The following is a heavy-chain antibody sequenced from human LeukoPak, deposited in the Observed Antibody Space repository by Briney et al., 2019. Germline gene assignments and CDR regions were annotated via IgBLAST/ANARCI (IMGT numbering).Heavy chain of an antibody. Sequence: SETLSLTCSVSGSSISSDYYWGWIRQPPGKGREWIGTIYHSGSPYYNPSLKSRVTISMDTSKNQFSLQLRSVTAADTAVYYCARGPDYYRCGRYYFDYWGQGTLVTVSS. J-gene: IGHJ4*02. D-gene: IGHD3-22*01. CDR3: ARGPDYYRCGRYYFDY. CDR1: GSSISSDYY. V-gene: IGHV4-38-2*02. CDR2: IYHSGSP.